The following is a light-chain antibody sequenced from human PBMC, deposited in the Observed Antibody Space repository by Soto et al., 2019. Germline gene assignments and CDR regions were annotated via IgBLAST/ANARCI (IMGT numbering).Light chain of an antibody. V-gene: IGKV1-39*01. CDR3: QQSYSTPNT. CDR2: AAS. CDR1: QSISTY. J-gene: IGKJ5*01. Sequence: DIQMTQSPSSLSASVGDRVTITCRASQSISTYLNWYQQKPGKAPKVLIYAASSLQSGAPSRFGGSGSGTDFTLTISSLQPEDFATYYCQQSYSTPNTFGQGTRLEIK.